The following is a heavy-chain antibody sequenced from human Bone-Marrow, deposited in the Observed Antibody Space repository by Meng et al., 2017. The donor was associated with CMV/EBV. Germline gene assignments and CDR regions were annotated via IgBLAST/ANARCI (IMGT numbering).Heavy chain of an antibody. CDR2: TRNKANSYTT. J-gene: IGHJ6*02. CDR1: GFTFSDHY. D-gene: IGHD6-6*01. CDR3: ARIIAARWGGYYYYGMDV. V-gene: IGHV3-72*01. Sequence: GGSLRLSCAASGFTFSDHYMDWVRQAPGKGLEWVGRTRNKANSYTTEYAASVKGRFTISRDDSKNSLYLQMNSLKTEDTAVYYCARIIAARWGGYYYYGMDVWGQGTTVTVSS.